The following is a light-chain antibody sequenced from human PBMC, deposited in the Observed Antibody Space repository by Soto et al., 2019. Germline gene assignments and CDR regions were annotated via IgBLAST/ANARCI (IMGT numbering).Light chain of an antibody. V-gene: IGLV3-21*02. CDR3: QVWDDSSDRVV. J-gene: IGLJ2*01. Sequence: SSELTQPPSVSVAPGQTASITCGENNIGSKSVHWYQQKPGQAPVLVVYEDSDRPSGIPERFSGSNSGNTATLTINRVEAGDEADYYCQVWDDSSDRVVFGGGTKLTVL. CDR1: NIGSKS. CDR2: EDS.